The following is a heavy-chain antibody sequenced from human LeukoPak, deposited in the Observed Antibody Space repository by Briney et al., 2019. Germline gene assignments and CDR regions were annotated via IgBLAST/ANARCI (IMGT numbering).Heavy chain of an antibody. CDR2: FDPEDGET. CDR3: ATRSSTSCSLDY. D-gene: IGHD2-2*01. Sequence: ASVKVSCKVSGYTLTELSMHWVRQAPGKGLEWMGGFDPEDGETIYAQKFQGRVTMTEDTSTDTAYMELSSLRSEDTAVYYCATRSSTSCSLDYWGQGTLVTVSS. J-gene: IGHJ4*02. CDR1: GYTLTELS. V-gene: IGHV1-24*01.